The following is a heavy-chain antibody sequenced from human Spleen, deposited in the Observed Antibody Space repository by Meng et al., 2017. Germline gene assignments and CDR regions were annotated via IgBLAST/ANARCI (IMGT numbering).Heavy chain of an antibody. D-gene: IGHD5-12*01. CDR3: ARERGYAPYAFDI. CDR2: INPSGGST. Sequence: ASVKVSCKASGYTFTSYYMHWVRQAPGQGLEWMGTINPSGGSTNYAQEFQGRVTMTGDTSTTTVYMELSSLSSEDTAVYYCARERGYAPYAFDIWGQGTMVTV. V-gene: IGHV1-46*01. J-gene: IGHJ3*02. CDR1: GYTFTSYY.